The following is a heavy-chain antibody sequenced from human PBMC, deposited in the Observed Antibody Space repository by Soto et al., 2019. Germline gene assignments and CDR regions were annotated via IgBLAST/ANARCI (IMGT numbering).Heavy chain of an antibody. CDR2: ISPSGGA. CDR1: GYTFTNYY. J-gene: IGHJ5*02. D-gene: IGHD6-19*01. CDR3: ARYGSSDWLTWLDP. V-gene: IGHV1-46*01. Sequence: QVQLVQSGAEVKKPGASVKVSCKASGYTFTNYYMHWVRQAPGQGLEWMGIISPSGGATYAQDFHDRVTLTSDTSTSTAYMELPGLTSQDADVYFCARYGSSDWLTWLDPWGQGTLVTVSS.